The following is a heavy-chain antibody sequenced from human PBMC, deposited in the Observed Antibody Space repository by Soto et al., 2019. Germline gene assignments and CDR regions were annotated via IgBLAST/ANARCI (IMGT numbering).Heavy chain of an antibody. J-gene: IGHJ4*02. CDR1: GFTFSSYA. V-gene: IGHV3-23*01. D-gene: IGHD6-19*01. CDR3: ARRTSGWYLDY. Sequence: EVQLLESGGGLVQPGGSQRLSCAASGFTFSSYAMSWVRQAPGKGLEWVSVISGSGGSTYYADSVKGRFTISRDNSKNTLYLQMNSLRAEDTAVYYCARRTSGWYLDYWGQGTLVTVSS. CDR2: ISGSGGST.